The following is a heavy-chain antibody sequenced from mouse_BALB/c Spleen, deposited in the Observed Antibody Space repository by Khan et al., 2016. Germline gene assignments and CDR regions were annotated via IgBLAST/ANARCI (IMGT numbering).Heavy chain of an antibody. D-gene: IGHD2-14*01. J-gene: IGHJ4*01. V-gene: IGHV1S136*01. CDR1: GYTFTSYV. Sequence: VQLKQSGPELVKPGASVKMSCKASGYTFTSYVMHWVKQKPGQGLEWIGYINPYKDGTKYNEKFKGKAILTSDKSSSTAYLELSSLTSEYSAVYYCARYDYAMDYWGQGTSVTVSS. CDR3: ARYDYAMDY. CDR2: INPYKDGT.